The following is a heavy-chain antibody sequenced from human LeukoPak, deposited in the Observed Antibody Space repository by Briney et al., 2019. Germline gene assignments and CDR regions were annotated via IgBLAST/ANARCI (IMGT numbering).Heavy chain of an antibody. J-gene: IGHJ4*02. CDR3: ARVAEYGDYFDY. D-gene: IGHD4-17*01. V-gene: IGHV3-21*04. CDR2: ISSSSSYI. Sequence: GGSLRLSCAASGFTFSSYSMNWVRQAPGKGLEWVSSISSSSSYIYYADSVKGRFTISRDNAKNSLYLQMNSLRAEDTAVYYCARVAEYGDYFDYWGQGTLVTVSS. CDR1: GFTFSSYS.